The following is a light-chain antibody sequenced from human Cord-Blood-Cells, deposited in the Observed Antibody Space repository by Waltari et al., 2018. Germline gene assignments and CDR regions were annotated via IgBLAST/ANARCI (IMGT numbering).Light chain of an antibody. CDR2: DVS. Sequence: QSALTQPASVSGSPGQSITISCTGTSSDVGGYNYVSWYPQHPGKAPKLMIYDVSKLPSGVSNRFSGSKSGNTASLTISGLQAEDEADYYCSSYTSSSTLVFGGGTKLTVL. CDR1: SSDVGGYNY. V-gene: IGLV2-14*01. J-gene: IGLJ2*01. CDR3: SSYTSSSTLV.